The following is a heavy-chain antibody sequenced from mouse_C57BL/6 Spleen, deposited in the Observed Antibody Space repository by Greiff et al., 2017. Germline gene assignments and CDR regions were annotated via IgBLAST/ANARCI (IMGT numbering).Heavy chain of an antibody. V-gene: IGHV1-80*01. CDR2: IYPGDGDT. CDR3: ARKGGNHWYFDV. CDR1: GYAFSSYW. Sequence: QVQLKESGAELVKPGASVKISCKASGYAFSSYWMNWVKQRPGKGLEWIGQIYPGDGDTNYNGKFKGKATLTADKSSSTAYMQLSSLTSEDSAVYFCARKGGNHWYFDVWGTGTTVTVSS. D-gene: IGHD2-1*01. J-gene: IGHJ1*03.